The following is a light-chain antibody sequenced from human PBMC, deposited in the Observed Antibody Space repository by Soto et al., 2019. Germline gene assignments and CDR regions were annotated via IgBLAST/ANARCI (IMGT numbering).Light chain of an antibody. CDR1: SSDVGSYNR. J-gene: IGLJ1*01. Sequence: QSALTQPPSVSGSPGQSVAISCSGTSSDVGSYNRVSWYQQPPGTAPKLMIYEVSNRPSGVPDRFSGSKSGNTASLTISGLQAEDEAEYYCSSFTSISTYVFVTGTKVTVL. CDR2: EVS. V-gene: IGLV2-18*02. CDR3: SSFTSISTYV.